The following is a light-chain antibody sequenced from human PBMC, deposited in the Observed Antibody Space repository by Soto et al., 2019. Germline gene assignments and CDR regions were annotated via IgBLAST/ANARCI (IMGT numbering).Light chain of an antibody. Sequence: SQSHATLSVSPGERATLSCRASQSVSSNFAWYQQKPGQAPRLLIYYISTRATGIPARFSGSGSGTEFTLTINSLQSEDSAVYYCQQHNQWPITFGQGTRLEI. J-gene: IGKJ5*01. CDR2: YIS. CDR3: QQHNQWPIT. CDR1: QSVSSN. V-gene: IGKV3D-15*01.